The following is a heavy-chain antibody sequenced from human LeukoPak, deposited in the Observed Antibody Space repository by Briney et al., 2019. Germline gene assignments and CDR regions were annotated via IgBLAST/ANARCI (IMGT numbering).Heavy chain of an antibody. V-gene: IGHV1-69*05. CDR3: ARAMSIAAAGDFDY. CDR2: IIPIFGTA. D-gene: IGHD6-13*01. Sequence: AASVKVSCKASGGTFSSYAISWVRQAPGQGLEWMGGIIPIFGTANYAQKFQGRVTITTDESTSTAYMELSSLRSEDTAVYYCARAMSIAAAGDFDYWGQGTLVTVSS. CDR1: GGTFSSYA. J-gene: IGHJ4*02.